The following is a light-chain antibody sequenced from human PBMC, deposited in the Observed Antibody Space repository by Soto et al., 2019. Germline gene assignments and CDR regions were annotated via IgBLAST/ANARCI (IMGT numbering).Light chain of an antibody. CDR1: QSVSLS. V-gene: IGKV3-15*01. Sequence: EIVLTKSPGTLSLSPGERATLSCRASQSVSLSLAWYQMRPGQPPRLLIYGASTRATDIPARFSGSGSGTDFTLTISSLQPEDFATYYCQHLNGYPITFGQGTRLEIK. CDR3: QHLNGYPIT. J-gene: IGKJ5*01. CDR2: GAS.